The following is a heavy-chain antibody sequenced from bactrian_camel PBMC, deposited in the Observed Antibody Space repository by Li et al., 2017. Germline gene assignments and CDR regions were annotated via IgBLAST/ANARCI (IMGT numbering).Heavy chain of an antibody. CDR3: AADPHYSGSFCFYTLRSGSYFRD. V-gene: IGHV3S31*01. D-gene: IGHD3*01. J-gene: IGHJ6*01. CDR2: IYTGGGST. Sequence: VQLVESGGGSVQAGGSLKLSCVASGYTSSSNCMGWFRQAPGKEREGVAAIYTGGGSTYYADSVKGRFTISQDNAKNTVYLQMNSLKPEDTAMYYCAADPHYSGSFCFYTLRSGSYFRDWGQGTQVTVS. CDR1: GYTSSSNC.